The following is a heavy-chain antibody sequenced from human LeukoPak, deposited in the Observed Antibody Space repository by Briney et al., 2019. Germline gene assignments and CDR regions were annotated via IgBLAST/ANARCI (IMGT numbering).Heavy chain of an antibody. CDR2: ISGSGGTT. J-gene: IGHJ4*02. CDR3: AKNFYGDYNFFFDY. V-gene: IGHV3-23*01. CDR1: GLTFSSYA. D-gene: IGHD4-17*01. Sequence: GGSLRLSCAASGLTFSSYALAWVRQAPGKGLEWVSAISGSGGTTYYADSVKGHFTISRDNSKNTLHLQMNSLRAEDTAVYYCAKNFYGDYNFFFDYWGQGTLVTVSS.